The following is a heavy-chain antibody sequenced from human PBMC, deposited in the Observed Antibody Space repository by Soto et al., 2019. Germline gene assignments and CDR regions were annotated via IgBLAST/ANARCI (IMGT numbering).Heavy chain of an antibody. V-gene: IGHV4-30-2*01. CDR2: SYNSGST. J-gene: IGHJ5*02. Sequence: QQQLQESGSGLVKPSQTLSLTCAVSGGSISSGGYSWSWIRQPPGKGLEWIGYSYNSGSTYYKPSLRSRVTISVDRPKNQFALEPSSVTAADTAVYYCARVPGPWGQGTLVTVSS. CDR1: GGSISSGGYS. CDR3: ARVPGP.